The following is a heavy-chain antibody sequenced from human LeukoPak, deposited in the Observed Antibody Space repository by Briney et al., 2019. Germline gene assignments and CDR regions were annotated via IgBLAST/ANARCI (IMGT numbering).Heavy chain of an antibody. CDR1: GFTFSSYS. Sequence: GGSLRLSCAASGFTFSSYSMNWVRQAPGKGLGWVSSISSSSSYIYYADSVKGRFTISRDNAKNSLYLQMNSLRAEDTAVYYCARDETDTVTFDYWGQGTLVTVSS. V-gene: IGHV3-21*01. CDR2: ISSSSSYI. J-gene: IGHJ4*02. D-gene: IGHD4-11*01. CDR3: ARDETDTVTFDY.